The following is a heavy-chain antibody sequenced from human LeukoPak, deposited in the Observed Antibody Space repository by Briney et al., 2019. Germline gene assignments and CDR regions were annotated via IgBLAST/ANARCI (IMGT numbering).Heavy chain of an antibody. J-gene: IGHJ3*02. CDR3: ARDTYYYDNGDFIDAFDI. CDR1: GGSISTYY. Sequence: SETLSLTCTVSGGSISTYYWSWVRQPPGKGLEWIGYINYSGRTNANSSLKSRVAISVHTSKNQFSLRLSSVTAADTAAYYCARDTYYYDNGDFIDAFDIWGRGTMVTVSS. CDR2: INYSGRT. V-gene: IGHV4-59*01. D-gene: IGHD3-22*01.